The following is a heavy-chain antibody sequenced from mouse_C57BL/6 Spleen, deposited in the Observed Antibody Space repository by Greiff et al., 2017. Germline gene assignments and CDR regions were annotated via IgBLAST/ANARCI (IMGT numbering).Heavy chain of an antibody. V-gene: IGHV1-82*01. J-gene: IGHJ4*01. Sequence: QVQLQQSGPELVKPGASVKISCKASGYAFSSSWMNWVKQRPGKGLEWIGRIYPGDGDTNYNGKFKGKATLTADKSSSTAYMQLSSLTSEDSAVYFCARENYGSSSSYAMDYWGQGTSVTVAS. CDR3: ARENYGSSSSYAMDY. CDR1: GYAFSSSW. CDR2: IYPGDGDT. D-gene: IGHD1-1*01.